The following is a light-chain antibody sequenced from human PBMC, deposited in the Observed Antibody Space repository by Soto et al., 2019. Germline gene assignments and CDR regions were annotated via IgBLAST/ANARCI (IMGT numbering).Light chain of an antibody. CDR2: AAS. CDR3: QQYCSSPLYT. Sequence: EIVLTQSPGTLSLSLGERATLSCRSSQSVSSNYLAWYQQKPGQAPRLLIYAASSRATGIPDRFSGSGSGTDFTLTISRLEPEDFAVYYCQQYCSSPLYTFGQGTKLEIK. V-gene: IGKV3-20*01. J-gene: IGKJ2*01. CDR1: QSVSSNY.